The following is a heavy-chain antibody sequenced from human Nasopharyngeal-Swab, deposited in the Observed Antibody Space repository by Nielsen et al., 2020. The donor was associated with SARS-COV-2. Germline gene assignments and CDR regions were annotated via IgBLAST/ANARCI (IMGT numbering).Heavy chain of an antibody. V-gene: IGHV4-34*01. CDR3: ARGGGATSFDY. CDR2: INHSGST. D-gene: IGHD1-26*01. CDR1: GGSFSGYY. Sequence: SETLSLTCAVYGGSFSGYYWSWIRQPPGKGLEWIGEINHSGSTNYNPSLKSQVTISVDTSKNQFSPKLSSVTAADTAVYYCARGGGATSFDYWGQGTLVTVSS. J-gene: IGHJ4*02.